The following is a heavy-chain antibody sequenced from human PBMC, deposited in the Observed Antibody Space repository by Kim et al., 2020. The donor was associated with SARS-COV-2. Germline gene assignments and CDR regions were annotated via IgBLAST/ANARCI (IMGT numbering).Heavy chain of an antibody. CDR2: IRSKAYSGTT. D-gene: IGHD6-19*01. CDR3: ARGHSGWETAPYYFDN. Sequence: GGSLRLSCTASGFSFTSFAVSWFRQAPGRGLEWVGFIRSKAYSGTTEYAASVRGRFTVSRDDSNSVAYLQMNSLKIEDTAVYYCARGHSGWETAPYYFDNWGQGTLVTVSS. V-gene: IGHV3-49*03. J-gene: IGHJ4*02. CDR1: GFSFTSFA.